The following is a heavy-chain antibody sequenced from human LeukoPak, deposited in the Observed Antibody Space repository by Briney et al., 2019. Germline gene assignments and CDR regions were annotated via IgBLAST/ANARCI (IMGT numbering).Heavy chain of an antibody. Sequence: RASVKVSCKASGGTFSSYAISWVRQAPGQGLEWMGGIIPIFGTANYAQKFQGRVTITADKSTSTVYMELSSLRAEDTAVYYCSGIAVASRGRWFDPWGQGTLVTVFS. CDR2: IIPIFGTA. CDR3: SGIAVASRGRWFDP. J-gene: IGHJ5*02. D-gene: IGHD6-19*01. CDR1: GGTFSSYA. V-gene: IGHV1-69*06.